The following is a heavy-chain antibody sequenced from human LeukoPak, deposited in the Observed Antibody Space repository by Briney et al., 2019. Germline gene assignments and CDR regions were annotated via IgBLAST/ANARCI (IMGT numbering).Heavy chain of an antibody. CDR1: GFTFSSYA. D-gene: IGHD5-12*01. Sequence: SGGSLRLSCAASGFTFSSYAMSWVRQAPGKGLEWVSAISISGGSTYYADSVKGRFTISRDNSKNTLYLQMNSLRAEDTAVYYCAKLDRGYQSPFDYWGQGTLVTVSS. CDR3: AKLDRGYQSPFDY. J-gene: IGHJ4*02. CDR2: ISISGGST. V-gene: IGHV3-23*01.